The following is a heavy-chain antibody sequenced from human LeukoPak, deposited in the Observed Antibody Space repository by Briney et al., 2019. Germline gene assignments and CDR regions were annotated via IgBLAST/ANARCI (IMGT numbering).Heavy chain of an antibody. V-gene: IGHV4-34*01. D-gene: IGHD2-15*01. CDR3: ARAGCSGGSCYAYYFDY. CDR1: GGSFSGYY. CDR2: INHSGST. Sequence: SETLSLTCAVYGGSFSGYYWSWIRQPPGKGLGWTGEINHSGSTNYNPSLKSRVTISVDTSKNQFSLKLSSVTAADTAVYYCARAGCSGGSCYAYYFDYWGQGTLVTVSS. J-gene: IGHJ4*02.